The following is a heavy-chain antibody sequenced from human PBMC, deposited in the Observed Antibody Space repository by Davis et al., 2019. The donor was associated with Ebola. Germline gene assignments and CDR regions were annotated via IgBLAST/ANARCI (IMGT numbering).Heavy chain of an antibody. D-gene: IGHD2-2*01. CDR1: GFTVSSYY. J-gene: IGHJ4*02. CDR2: FYIGGTT. V-gene: IGHV3-66*04. CDR3: ARQDRDDRHLLLTSIDY. Sequence: ESLKISRAASGFTVSSYYMSWVRQAPGKGLEWVSVFYIGGTTYYADSVKGRFTIARDNAKNSLYLQMNSLRAEDTAVYYCARQDRDDRHLLLTSIDYWGQGTLVTVSS.